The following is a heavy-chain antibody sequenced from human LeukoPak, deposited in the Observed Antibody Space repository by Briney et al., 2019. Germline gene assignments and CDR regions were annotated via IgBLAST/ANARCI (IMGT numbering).Heavy chain of an antibody. CDR2: IIPIFGTA. V-gene: IGHV1-69*05. Sequence: SVKVSCKASGGTFSSYAISWVRQAPGQGLEWMGGIIPIFGTANYAQKFQGRVTITTDESTSTAYMELSSLRSEDTAVYYCASLYDSSGYEDAFDIWGQGTMVTVSS. J-gene: IGHJ3*02. CDR3: ASLYDSSGYEDAFDI. CDR1: GGTFSSYA. D-gene: IGHD3-22*01.